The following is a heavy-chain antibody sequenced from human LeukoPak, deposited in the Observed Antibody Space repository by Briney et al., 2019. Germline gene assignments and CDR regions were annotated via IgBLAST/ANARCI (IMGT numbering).Heavy chain of an antibody. CDR3: AMWGDYDILTGYYDSDY. Sequence: GGSLRLSCAASGFTFSNYAMSWVRQAPGKGLEWVSAIVGSGSNTYYADSVKGRFTISRDNPKNTLYLQMNSLRADDTAVYYRAMWGDYDILTGYYDSDYWGQGTLVTVSS. V-gene: IGHV3-23*01. CDR1: GFTFSNYA. CDR2: IVGSGSNT. J-gene: IGHJ4*02. D-gene: IGHD3-9*01.